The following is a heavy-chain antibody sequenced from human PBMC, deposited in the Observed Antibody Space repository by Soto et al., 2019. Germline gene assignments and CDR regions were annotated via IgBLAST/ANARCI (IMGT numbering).Heavy chain of an antibody. V-gene: IGHV4-59*01. CDR2: IYYSGST. CDR1: GGSISSYY. Sequence: SETLSLTCTVSGGSISSYYWSWIQQPPGKGLEWIGYIYYSGSTNYNPSLKSRVTISVDTSKNQFSLKLSSVTAADTAVYYCARGLRITIFGNHYYYYGMDVWGQGTTVTVSS. D-gene: IGHD3-3*01. J-gene: IGHJ6*02. CDR3: ARGLRITIFGNHYYYYGMDV.